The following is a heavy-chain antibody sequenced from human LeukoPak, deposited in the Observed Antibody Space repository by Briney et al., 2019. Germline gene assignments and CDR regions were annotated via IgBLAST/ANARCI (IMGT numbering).Heavy chain of an antibody. CDR2: IGAGNGNT. Sequence: GASVKVSCKASGYTLTSYAIHWVRQAPGQRLEWMGWIGAGNGNTKYSQNFQGRVTFISNTSATTAFMELSSLRSEDAAVYYCARDSGSGNNDYWGQGTLVTVSS. J-gene: IGHJ4*02. V-gene: IGHV1-3*01. CDR1: GYTLTSYA. D-gene: IGHD1-26*01. CDR3: ARDSGSGNNDY.